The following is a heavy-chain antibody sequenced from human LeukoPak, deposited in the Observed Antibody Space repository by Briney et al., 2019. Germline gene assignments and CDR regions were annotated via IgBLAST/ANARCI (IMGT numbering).Heavy chain of an antibody. J-gene: IGHJ4*02. CDR1: GGSISSYY. CDR2: IYYSGST. Sequence: PSETLSLTCTVSGGSISSYYWSWIRQPPGKGLEWIGYIYYSGSTNYNPSLKSRVTISVDTSKNQFSLKLSPVTAADTAVYYCALGLLLEVPYWGQGTLVTVSS. CDR3: ALGLLLEVPY. V-gene: IGHV4-59*12. D-gene: IGHD3-22*01.